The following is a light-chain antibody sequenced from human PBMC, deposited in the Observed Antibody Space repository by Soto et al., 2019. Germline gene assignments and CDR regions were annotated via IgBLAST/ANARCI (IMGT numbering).Light chain of an antibody. J-gene: IGKJ1*01. CDR1: QSISNNY. V-gene: IGKV3-20*01. CDR3: QQYGSSGT. Sequence: EIVLTQSPGILYLSPGDRATLSCRASQSISNNYLAWYQQKPGQAPRLLIYGASNRATGIPDRFSGSGSGTDFTLTISRLEPEDFAVYYCQQYGSSGTFGQGTKVDIK. CDR2: GAS.